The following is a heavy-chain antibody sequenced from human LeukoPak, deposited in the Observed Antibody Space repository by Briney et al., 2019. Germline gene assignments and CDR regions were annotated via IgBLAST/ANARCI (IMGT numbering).Heavy chain of an antibody. CDR1: GFTFSSYY. CDR2: VRGSGDNT. V-gene: IGHV3-23*01. CDR3: ARAGFRGYGGVLDN. D-gene: IGHD5-12*01. J-gene: IGHJ4*02. Sequence: PGPSLRLSCAASGFTFSSYYMNCVRQAPGKGLDSDSAVRGSGDNTFYADSVKGRFTISRDNSKNMLYLQMNSVRAEDTAVYYCARAGFRGYGGVLDNWGQGALVTVSS.